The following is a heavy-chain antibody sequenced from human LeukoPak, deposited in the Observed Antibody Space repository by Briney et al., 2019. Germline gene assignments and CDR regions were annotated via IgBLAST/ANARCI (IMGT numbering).Heavy chain of an antibody. D-gene: IGHD6-19*01. Sequence: SGESLRLSCAPSGLTLSSYSISWVRQPPAKGREWVSAISGSGGSTYYADSVKGRFTISRDNSKNTLYLQMNSLRAEDTAVYYCAKSIVAVAGTDYWGQGTLVTVSS. J-gene: IGHJ4*02. CDR1: GLTLSSYS. V-gene: IGHV3-23*01. CDR3: AKSIVAVAGTDY. CDR2: ISGSGGST.